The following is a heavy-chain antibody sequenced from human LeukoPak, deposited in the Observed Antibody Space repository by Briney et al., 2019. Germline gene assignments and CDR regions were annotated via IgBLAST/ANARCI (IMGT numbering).Heavy chain of an antibody. D-gene: IGHD3-10*01. CDR3: ARGARPRMGLLWFGETSRMDV. CDR2: IYTSGST. Sequence: PSQTLSLTCTVSGGSISSGSYYWSWIRQPAGKGLEWIGRIYTSGSTNYNPSLKSRVTISVDTSKNQFSLKLSSVTAADTAVYYCARGARPRMGLLWFGETSRMDVWGKGTTVTVSS. J-gene: IGHJ6*04. CDR1: GGSISSGSYY. V-gene: IGHV4-61*02.